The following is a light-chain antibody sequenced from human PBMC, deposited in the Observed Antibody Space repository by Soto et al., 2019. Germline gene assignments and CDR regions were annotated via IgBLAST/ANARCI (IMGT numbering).Light chain of an antibody. CDR2: GAS. J-gene: IGKJ1*01. CDR1: QSVSSS. CDR3: QQYYSFPRT. V-gene: IGKV3-15*01. Sequence: EIVMTQSPATLSVSPGERVTLSCRASQSVSSSLAWYQQKPGQAPRLLIYGASTKATGIPARFSGSGSGTEFTLTISSLQSEDFAVYYCQQYYSFPRTFGQGTKVEIK.